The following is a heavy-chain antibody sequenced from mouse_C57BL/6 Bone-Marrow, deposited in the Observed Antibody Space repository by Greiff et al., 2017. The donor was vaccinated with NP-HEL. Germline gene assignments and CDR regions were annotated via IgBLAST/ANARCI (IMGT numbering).Heavy chain of an antibody. V-gene: IGHV1-63*01. CDR3: ARYDYGSSFFAY. D-gene: IGHD1-1*01. CDR2: IYPGGGYT. Sequence: QVQLQPSGAELVRPGTSVKMSCKASGYTFTNYWIGWAKQRPGHGLEWIGDIYPGGGYTNYNEKFKGKATLTADKSSSTAYMQFSSLTSEDSAIYYCARYDYGSSFFAYWGQGTLVTVSA. CDR1: GYTFTNYW. J-gene: IGHJ3*01.